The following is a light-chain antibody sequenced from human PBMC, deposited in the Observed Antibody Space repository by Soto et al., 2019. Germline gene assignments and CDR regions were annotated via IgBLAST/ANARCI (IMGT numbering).Light chain of an antibody. CDR3: QQRHSYPIT. J-gene: IGKJ5*01. CDR2: TAS. CDR1: QDIRSY. Sequence: DIQLTQSPSFLSASVGGRVTVTCRASQDIRSYLAWYQQKPGKAPKLLIHTASTLQSGVPSRFSGSGSGAEFTLTISRLQPDDFATYYCQQRHSYPITFGQGTRLDIK. V-gene: IGKV1-9*01.